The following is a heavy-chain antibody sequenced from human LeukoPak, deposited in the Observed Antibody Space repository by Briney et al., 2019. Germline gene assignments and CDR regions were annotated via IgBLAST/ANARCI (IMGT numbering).Heavy chain of an antibody. J-gene: IGHJ5*02. CDR3: ARVLYRGNSKLWFDP. Sequence: ETLSLTCTVSGGSISSHYWSWIRQPPGKGLEWIGYIYYSGSTNYNPSLKSRVTISVDTSKNQFSLKLSSVTAADTAVYYCARVLYRGNSKLWFDPWGQGTLVTVSS. V-gene: IGHV4-59*11. CDR2: IYYSGST. CDR1: GGSISSHY. D-gene: IGHD4-23*01.